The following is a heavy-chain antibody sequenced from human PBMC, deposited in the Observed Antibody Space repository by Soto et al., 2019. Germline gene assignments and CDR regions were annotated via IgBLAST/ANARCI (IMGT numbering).Heavy chain of an antibody. V-gene: IGHV1-18*01. CDR2: ISAYNGNT. D-gene: IGHD2-2*01. Sequence: QVQLVQSGAEVKKPGASVKVSCKAPGYTFTSYGISWVRQAPGQGLEWMGWISAYNGNTNYAQKLQGRVTMTTDTSTSTAYMGLRSLRSDDTAVYYWARDLGGIVVVPAYNWFDPWGQGTLVTVSS. CDR3: ARDLGGIVVVPAYNWFDP. CDR1: GYTFTSYG. J-gene: IGHJ5*02.